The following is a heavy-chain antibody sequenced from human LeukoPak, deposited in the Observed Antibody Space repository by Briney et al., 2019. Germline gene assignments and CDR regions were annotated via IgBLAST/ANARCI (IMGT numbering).Heavy chain of an antibody. Sequence: GGSLTLSCAASGFTFSSYGMHWVRQAPGKGLEWVAVISYDGSNKYYADSVKGRFTISRDNSKNTLYLQMNSLRAEDTAVYYCAKDGYVYSGYDDYGDRYFDYWGQATSATVSS. CDR1: GFTFSSYG. CDR3: AKDGYVYSGYDDYGDRYFDY. CDR2: ISYDGSNK. J-gene: IGHJ4*02. V-gene: IGHV3-30*18. D-gene: IGHD5-12*01.